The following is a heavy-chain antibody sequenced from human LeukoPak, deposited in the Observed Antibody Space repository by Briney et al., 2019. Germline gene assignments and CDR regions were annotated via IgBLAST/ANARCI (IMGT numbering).Heavy chain of an antibody. V-gene: IGHV5-51*01. Sequence: GESLKISCKGSGYTFTNYWIGWVRQMPGKGLEWMGIIYPGDSDTRYSPSLQGQVTISADKSLNTAYLQWSSLKASDTAMYYCARRQPLAGNDYWGQGTLVTVSS. CDR3: ARRQPLAGNDY. D-gene: IGHD6-19*01. J-gene: IGHJ4*02. CDR1: GYTFTNYW. CDR2: IYPGDSDT.